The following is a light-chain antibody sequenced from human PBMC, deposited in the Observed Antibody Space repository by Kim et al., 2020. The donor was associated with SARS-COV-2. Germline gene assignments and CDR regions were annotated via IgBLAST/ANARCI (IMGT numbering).Light chain of an antibody. V-gene: IGLV2-11*01. CDR2: DVS. CDR3: SSYAGSYNHWV. CDR1: SRDVGGYNY. J-gene: IGLJ3*02. Sequence: QSVTISCTVTSRDVGGYNYVSWYQQDPGKAPKVMIHDVSERPSGVPDRFSGSKSGNTAFLTISGLQAEDDADYYCSSYAGSYNHWVFGGGTQLTVL.